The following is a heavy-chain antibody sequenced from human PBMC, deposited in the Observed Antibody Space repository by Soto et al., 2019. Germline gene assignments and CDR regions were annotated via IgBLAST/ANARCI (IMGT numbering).Heavy chain of an antibody. CDR2: ISSSSSYI. CDR3: ARDKGLERPIYPIDV. J-gene: IGHJ6*04. D-gene: IGHD1-1*01. Sequence: GGSLRLSCAASGFTFSSYSMNWVRQAPGKGLEWVSSISSSSSYIYYADSVKGRFTISRDNAKNSLYLQMNSLRAEDTAVYYCARDKGLERPIYPIDVWGKGTTVTVSS. CDR1: GFTFSSYS. V-gene: IGHV3-21*01.